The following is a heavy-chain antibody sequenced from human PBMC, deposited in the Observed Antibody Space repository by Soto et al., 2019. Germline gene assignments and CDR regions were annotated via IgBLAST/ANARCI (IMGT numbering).Heavy chain of an antibody. CDR3: VRAPYGFTSWFDS. V-gene: IGHV3-11*01. J-gene: IGHJ5*01. Sequence: QVQLVESGRGLVKPGGSLRLSCAASGFTFSDNYMSWIRQAPGKGLEWVSHISSSGTNIYYADSVKGRFTISRDNAKNSLYLQMDSLRAEDTAVYYCVRAPYGFTSWFDSWGQGTLVTVSS. CDR2: ISSSGTNI. CDR1: GFTFSDNY. D-gene: IGHD3-10*01.